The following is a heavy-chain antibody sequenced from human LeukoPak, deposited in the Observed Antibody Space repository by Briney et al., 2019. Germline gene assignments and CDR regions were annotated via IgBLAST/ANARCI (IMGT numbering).Heavy chain of an antibody. D-gene: IGHD5-12*01. J-gene: IGHJ4*02. V-gene: IGHV1-69*01. CDR1: GGTFSRYA. CDR2: IIPIFGTA. CDR3: ARAYSGYGFFDY. Sequence: SVKVSCKASGGTFSRYAISWVRQAPGQGLEWMGGIIPIFGTANYAQKFQGRVTITADESTSTAYMEVSSLRSEDTAVYYCARAYSGYGFFDYWGQGILVTVSS.